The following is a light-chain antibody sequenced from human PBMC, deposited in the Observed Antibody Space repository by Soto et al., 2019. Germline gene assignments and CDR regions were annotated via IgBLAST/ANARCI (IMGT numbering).Light chain of an antibody. CDR2: AAS. J-gene: IGKJ3*01. CDR1: QSISNF. Sequence: DIQMTQSPSSLSASVGDRVTLTCRASQSISNFLNWYQQKPGQAPKLLIYAASTLQSGVPSRFSGSGSGTDFTLTISSLHPDDFATYYCQQSYSTLGTFGPGTKVDIK. V-gene: IGKV1-39*01. CDR3: QQSYSTLGT.